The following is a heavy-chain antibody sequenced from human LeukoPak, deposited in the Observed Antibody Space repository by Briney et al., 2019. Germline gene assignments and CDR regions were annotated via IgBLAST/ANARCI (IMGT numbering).Heavy chain of an antibody. V-gene: IGHV1-18*01. J-gene: IGHJ4*02. CDR3: ARDVAVAGQRYYFDY. CDR2: ISAYNGNT. CDR1: GYTFTSYG. D-gene: IGHD6-19*01. Sequence: GASVKVSCKASGYTFTSYGISWVRQAPGQGLEWMGWISAYNGNTNYAQKLQGRVTMTTDTSTSTAYMELRSLRSDDTAVYYCARDVAVAGQRYYFDYWGQGTLVTVSS.